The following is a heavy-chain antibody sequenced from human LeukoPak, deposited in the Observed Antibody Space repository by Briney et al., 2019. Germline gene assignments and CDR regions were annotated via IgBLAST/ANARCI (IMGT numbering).Heavy chain of an antibody. V-gene: IGHV3-48*02. CDR1: GFTFSSYS. D-gene: IGHD3-3*01. CDR3: ARLANFWSGANDY. CDR2: ISSGSSSI. Sequence: PGGSLRLSCAASGFTFSSYSMNWVRQTPGKGLEWVSYISSGSSSIYYADSAKGRFTISRDNAKNSLYLQMNSLRDEDTAAYYCARLANFWSGANDYWGQGTLVTVSS. J-gene: IGHJ4*02.